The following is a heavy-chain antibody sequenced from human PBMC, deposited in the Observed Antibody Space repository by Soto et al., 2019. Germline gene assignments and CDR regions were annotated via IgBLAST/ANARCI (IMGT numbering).Heavy chain of an antibody. D-gene: IGHD5-12*01. J-gene: IGHJ4*02. Sequence: SETLSLTCAVYGGSFSGYYWSWIRQHPGKGLEWIGYIYYSGSTYYNPSLKSRVTISVDTSKNQFSLKLSSVTAADTAVYYCARDLMATIDYWGQGTLVTVSS. CDR2: IYYSGST. CDR3: ARDLMATIDY. V-gene: IGHV4-31*11. CDR1: GGSFSGYY.